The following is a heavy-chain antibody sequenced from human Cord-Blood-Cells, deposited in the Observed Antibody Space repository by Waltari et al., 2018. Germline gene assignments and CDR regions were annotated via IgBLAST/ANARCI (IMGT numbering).Heavy chain of an antibody. Sequence: QVQLVQSGAEVKKPGASVKVSCKVSGYNLTELSMHWVRQAPGKGVEWMGGFVPEDGKTIYAQKFQGRVTMTEDTSTDTAYMELSSLRSEDTAVYYCATKCPPGYSGYDCAFDIWGQGTMVTVSS. D-gene: IGHD5-12*01. V-gene: IGHV1-24*01. J-gene: IGHJ3*02. CDR3: ATKCPPGYSGYDCAFDI. CDR1: GYNLTELS. CDR2: FVPEDGKT.